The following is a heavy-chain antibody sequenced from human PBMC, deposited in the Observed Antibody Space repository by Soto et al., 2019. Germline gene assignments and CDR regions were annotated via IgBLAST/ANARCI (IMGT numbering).Heavy chain of an antibody. J-gene: IGHJ4*02. CDR1: GFTFSSYA. V-gene: IGHV3-30-3*01. CDR2: ISYDGSNK. CDR3: ARVMVPSMIVVVITFQTGPFDY. Sequence: GGSLRLSCAPSGFTFSSYAMHWVRQAPGKGLEWVAVISYDGSNKYYADSVKGRFTISRDNSKNTLYLQMNSLRAEDTAVYYCARVMVPSMIVVVITFQTGPFDYWGQGTLVTVSS. D-gene: IGHD3-22*01.